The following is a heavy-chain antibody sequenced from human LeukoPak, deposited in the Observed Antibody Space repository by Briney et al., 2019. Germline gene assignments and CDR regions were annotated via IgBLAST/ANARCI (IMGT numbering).Heavy chain of an antibody. CDR1: GFTFTRYW. D-gene: IGHD3-22*01. V-gene: IGHV3-7*01. CDR2: IKQDGSEK. CDR3: ARGLDDSSGYYELPDAFDI. J-gene: IGHJ3*02. Sequence: SGGSLRLSCAASGFTFTRYWMSWVRQAPGKGLEWVANIKQDGSEKYFVDSVKGRFTISRDNANNSLYLQMNSLRAEDTAVYYCARGLDDSSGYYELPDAFDIWGQGTMVTVSS.